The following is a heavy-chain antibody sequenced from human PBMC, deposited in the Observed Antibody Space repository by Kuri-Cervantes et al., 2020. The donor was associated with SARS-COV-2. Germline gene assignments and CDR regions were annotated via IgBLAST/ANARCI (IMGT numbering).Heavy chain of an antibody. V-gene: IGHV3-30*04. CDR3: ARDGPLQGPGTAY. D-gene: IGHD2-21*02. J-gene: IGHJ4*02. CDR2: ISYDGSNK. Sequence: SMMIYCAASGFTFSSYAMHWVRQAPGKGLEWVAVISYDGSNKYYADSVKRRFTISRDNSKNSLYLQMNSLRAEDTAVYYCARDGPLQGPGTAYWGQGTLVTVSS. CDR1: GFTFSSYA.